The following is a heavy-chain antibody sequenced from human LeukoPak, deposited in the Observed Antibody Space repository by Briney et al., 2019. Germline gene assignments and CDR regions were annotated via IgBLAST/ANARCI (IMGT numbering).Heavy chain of an antibody. CDR3: ARESEMLGYGDYGVDY. V-gene: IGHV3-21*01. J-gene: IGHJ4*02. CDR2: ISSRSSYI. D-gene: IGHD4-17*01. CDR1: GFTFSSYS. Sequence: VKPGGSLRLSCAASGFTFSSYSMNWVRQAPGKGLEWVSSISSRSSYIYYADSVKGRFTISRDNAKNSLYLQMNSLRAEDTAVYYCARESEMLGYGDYGVDYWGQGTLVTVSS.